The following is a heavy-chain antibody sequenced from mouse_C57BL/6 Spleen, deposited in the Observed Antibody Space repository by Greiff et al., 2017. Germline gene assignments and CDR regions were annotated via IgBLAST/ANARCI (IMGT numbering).Heavy chain of an antibody. CDR1: GYTFTSYW. V-gene: IGHV1-64*01. J-gene: IGHJ2*01. CDR2: IHPNSGST. CDR3: AITGKGYFDY. Sequence: QVQLQQSGAELVKPGASVKLSCKASGYTFTSYWMHWVKQRPGQGLEWIGMIHPNSGSTNYNEKFKSKATLTVDKSSSTAYMQLSSLTSEDSAVYYCAITGKGYFDYWGQGTTLTVSS. D-gene: IGHD4-1*01.